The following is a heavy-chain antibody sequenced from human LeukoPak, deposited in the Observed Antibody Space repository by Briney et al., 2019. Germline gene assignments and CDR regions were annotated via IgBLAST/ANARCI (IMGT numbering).Heavy chain of an antibody. V-gene: IGHV1-2*02. Sequence: ASVKVSCKASGYIFTGYHMHWVRQAPGQGLEWMGWINPKSGDTIYAQKFQGRLTMTRDTSTSTAYLELSSLRSDDTAVYYCARVLIVGATSPLGYYYYYYMDVWGKGTTVTVSS. CDR2: INPKSGDT. CDR3: ARVLIVGATSPLGYYYYYYMDV. D-gene: IGHD1-26*01. CDR1: GYIFTGYH. J-gene: IGHJ6*03.